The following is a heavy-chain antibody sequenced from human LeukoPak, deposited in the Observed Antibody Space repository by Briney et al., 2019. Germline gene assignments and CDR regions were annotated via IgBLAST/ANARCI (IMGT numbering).Heavy chain of an antibody. CDR2: FDPEDGET. CDR3: ATDLYYDILTGIDAFDI. CDR1: GYTFTSYD. V-gene: IGHV1-24*01. Sequence: ASVKVSCKASGYTFTSYDINWVRQATGQGLEWMGGFDPEDGETIYAQKFQGRVTMTEDTSTDTAYMELSSLRSEDTAVYYCATDLYYDILTGIDAFDIWGQGTMVTVSS. J-gene: IGHJ3*02. D-gene: IGHD3-9*01.